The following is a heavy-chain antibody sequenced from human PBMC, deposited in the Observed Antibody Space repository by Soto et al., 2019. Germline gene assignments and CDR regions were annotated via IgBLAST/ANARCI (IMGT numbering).Heavy chain of an antibody. CDR1: GGTFSSYT. D-gene: IGHD4-17*01. CDR2: IIPILGIA. V-gene: IGHV1-69*02. J-gene: IGHJ1*01. CDR3: ASDGGGDNAEYFQH. Sequence: QVQLVQSGAEVQKPGSSVKVSCKASGGTFSSYTISWVRQAPGQGLEWMGRIIPILGIANYAQKFQGRVTITADKSTSTAYMELSSLRSEDTAVYYCASDGGGDNAEYFQHWGQGTLVTVSS.